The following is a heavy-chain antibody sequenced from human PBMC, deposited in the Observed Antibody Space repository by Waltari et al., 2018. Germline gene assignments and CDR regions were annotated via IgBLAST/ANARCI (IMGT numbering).Heavy chain of an antibody. CDR1: GFSISNYW. J-gene: IGHJ5*02. Sequence: VQLVESGGGSVQPGGSLRLSCVASGFSISNYWMNWVRQAPGKGLVWVSRIKNDGSITTYADSVRGRFAISRDNAKNTVYLQMNSLRIEDTAMYYCAKSDWFDPWGQGTLVTVSS. CDR2: IKNDGSIT. V-gene: IGHV3-74*01. CDR3: AKSDWFDP.